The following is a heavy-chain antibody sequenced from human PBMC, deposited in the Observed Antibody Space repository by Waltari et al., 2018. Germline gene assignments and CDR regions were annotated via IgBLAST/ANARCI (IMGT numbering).Heavy chain of an antibody. CDR1: GFTVSSNY. V-gene: IGHV3-53*01. J-gene: IGHJ2*01. CDR3: ARDSLGDLRTTVTMDWYFDL. CDR2: IYSGGST. Sequence: EVQLVESGGGLIQPGGSLRLSCAASGFTVSSNYMSWVRQAPGKGMEWVSVIYSGGSTYYADSVKGRFTISRDNSKNTLYLQMNSLRAEDTAVYYCARDSLGDLRTTVTMDWYFDLWGRGTLVTVSS. D-gene: IGHD4-17*01.